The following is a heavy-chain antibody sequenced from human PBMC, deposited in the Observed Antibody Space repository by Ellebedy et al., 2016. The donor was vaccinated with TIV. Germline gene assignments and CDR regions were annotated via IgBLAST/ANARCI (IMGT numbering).Heavy chain of an antibody. CDR2: ISAYNGNT. CDR3: ARVDYGDLGMDV. V-gene: IGHV1-18*01. Sequence: ASVKVSCXASGYTFTSYGISWVRQAPGQGLEWMGWISAYNGNTNYAQKLQGRVTMTTDTSTNTAYMELRSLRSDDTAVYYCARVDYGDLGMDVWGQGTTVTVSS. CDR1: GYTFTSYG. J-gene: IGHJ6*02. D-gene: IGHD4-17*01.